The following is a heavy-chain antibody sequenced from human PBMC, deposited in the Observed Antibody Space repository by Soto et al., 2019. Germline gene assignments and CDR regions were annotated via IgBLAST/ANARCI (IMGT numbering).Heavy chain of an antibody. CDR2: IDPSDSYT. J-gene: IGHJ5*02. CDR3: ARLWGPGCSGGSCYSTWFDP. V-gene: IGHV5-10-1*01. CDR1: GYSFTSYW. D-gene: IGHD2-15*01. Sequence: ESLKISFKGSGYSFTSYWISWVRQIPGKGLEWMGRIDPSDSYTNYSPSFQGHVTISADKSISTAYLQWSSLKASDTAMYYCARLWGPGCSGGSCYSTWFDPWGQGTLVTVSS.